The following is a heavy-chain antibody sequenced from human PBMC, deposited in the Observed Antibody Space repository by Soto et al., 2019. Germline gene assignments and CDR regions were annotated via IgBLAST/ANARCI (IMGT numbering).Heavy chain of an antibody. CDR3: ARRSILIDAFDI. J-gene: IGHJ3*02. Sequence: QLQLQESGPGLVKPSETLSLTCTVSGGSISSSSYYWGWIRQPPGKGLEWIGSIYYSGSTYYNPSLKSRVTISVDTSKNQFSLKLSSVTAADTAVYYCARRSILIDAFDIWGQGTMVTVSS. D-gene: IGHD2-21*01. CDR1: GGSISSSSYY. CDR2: IYYSGST. V-gene: IGHV4-39*01.